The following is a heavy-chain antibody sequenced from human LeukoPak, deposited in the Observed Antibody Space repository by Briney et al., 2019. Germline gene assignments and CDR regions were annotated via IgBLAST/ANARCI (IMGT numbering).Heavy chain of an antibody. CDR1: GFTFNTYT. Sequence: SGGSLRLSCAASGFTFNTYTMNWVRQALGKGLEWVSYISGSSGIIDYADSVRGRFTISRDNAKNSLYLQMNSLRAEEPAVYYLARGSTYYESSGPVPFDYWGQGTLVTVSS. J-gene: IGHJ4*02. CDR2: ISGSSGII. V-gene: IGHV3-48*01. CDR3: ARGSTYYESSGPVPFDY. D-gene: IGHD3-22*01.